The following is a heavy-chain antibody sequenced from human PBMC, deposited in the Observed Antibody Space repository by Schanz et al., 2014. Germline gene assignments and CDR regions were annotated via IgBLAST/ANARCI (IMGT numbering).Heavy chain of an antibody. D-gene: IGHD1-26*01. V-gene: IGHV3-30*04. CDR1: GFTFNDYA. CDR2: ISYEGSKK. J-gene: IGHJ4*02. CDR3: ARRYSGRYCFDY. Sequence: QVQLVESGGGVVQPGRSLKLSCAASGFTFNDYAMHWVRQAPGKGLEWVAVISYEGSKKYYPDSVQGRFTISRDNSKNTVYLQMNSLRAEDTALYYCARRYSGRYCFDYWGQGTLVAVSS.